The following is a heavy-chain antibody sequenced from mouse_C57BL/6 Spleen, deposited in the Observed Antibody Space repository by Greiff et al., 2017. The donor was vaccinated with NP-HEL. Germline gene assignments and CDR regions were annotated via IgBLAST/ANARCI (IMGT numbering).Heavy chain of an antibody. CDR2: IWRGGST. D-gene: IGHD2-4*01. J-gene: IGHJ4*01. CDR1: GFSLTSYG. CDR3: ANKDYDYGGGAMDY. V-gene: IGHV2-5*01. Sequence: VQLQQSGPGLVQPSQSLSITCTVSGFSLTSYGVHWVRQSPGKGLEWLGVIWRGGSTDYNAAFMSRLSITKDNSKSQVFFKMNSLQADDTAIYYGANKDYDYGGGAMDYWGQGTSVTVSS.